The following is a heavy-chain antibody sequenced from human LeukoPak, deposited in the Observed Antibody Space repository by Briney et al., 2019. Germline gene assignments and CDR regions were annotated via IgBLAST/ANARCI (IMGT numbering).Heavy chain of an antibody. CDR3: ARGIKSMVRGVTFSLGMDV. Sequence: SRYTFTVYYMHSGRQSPGPRREALGCMNPNSSGTNYTKKFHGRVTINRATTMSPAYTELSRLRSVDTAVYYWARGIKSMVRGVTFSLGMDVWGQGTTVTVSS. D-gene: IGHD3-10*01. CDR1: RYTFTVYY. CDR2: MNPNSSGT. V-gene: IGHV1-2*02. J-gene: IGHJ6*02.